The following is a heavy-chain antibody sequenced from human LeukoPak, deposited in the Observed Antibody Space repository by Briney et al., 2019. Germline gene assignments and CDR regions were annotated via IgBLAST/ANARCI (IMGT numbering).Heavy chain of an antibody. CDR2: ISGSGGST. J-gene: IGHJ3*02. V-gene: IGHV3-23*01. D-gene: IGHD2-21*02. CDR3: AKGRRGYCGGDCYSQAFDI. CDR1: GFTFSSYG. Sequence: GGSLRLSCAASGFTFSSYGMSWVRQAPGKGLEWVSAISGSGGSTYYADSVKGRFTISRDNSKNTLYLQMNSLRAEDTAVYYCAKGRRGYCGGDCYSQAFDIWGQGTMVTVSS.